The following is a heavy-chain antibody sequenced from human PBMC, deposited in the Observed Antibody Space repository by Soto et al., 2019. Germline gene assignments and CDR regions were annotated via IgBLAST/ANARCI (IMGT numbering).Heavy chain of an antibody. D-gene: IGHD3-9*01. J-gene: IGHJ4*02. CDR1: GGTFSSNA. Sequence: QVQLVQSGAEVKKPGSSVKVSCKASGGTFSSNAISWVRQAPGQGLEWMRGIIPIYASPNYAQNFQGSVTVTADKATSTAYLELSRLKFADSAIYYCAVTVTGSRSPLAHWGRGTLVIVSS. V-gene: IGHV1-69*06. CDR2: IIPIYASP. CDR3: AVTVTGSRSPLAH.